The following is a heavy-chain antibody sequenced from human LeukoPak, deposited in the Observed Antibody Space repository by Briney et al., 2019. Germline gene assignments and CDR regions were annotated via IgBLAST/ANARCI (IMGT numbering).Heavy chain of an antibody. D-gene: IGHD3-22*01. J-gene: IGHJ4*02. CDR1: GYTLTELS. Sequence: ASVKVSCTVSGYTLTELSMHWVRQAPGKGLEWMGGFDPEDGETIYAQKFQGRVTMTEDTSTDTAYMELSSLRSEDTAVYYCATDGEVHYYDSSGYRNWGQGTLVTVSS. V-gene: IGHV1-24*01. CDR3: ATDGEVHYYDSSGYRN. CDR2: FDPEDGET.